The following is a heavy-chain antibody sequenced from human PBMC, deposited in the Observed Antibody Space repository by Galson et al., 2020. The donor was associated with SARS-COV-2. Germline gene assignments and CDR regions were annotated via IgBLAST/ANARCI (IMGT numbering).Heavy chain of an antibody. V-gene: IGHV3-30*18. CDR2: ISYDGSNK. CDR1: GFTFSSYG. D-gene: IGHD3-22*01. CDR3: AKGLDYYDSSGYYRDGAFDI. J-gene: IGHJ3*02. Sequence: GESLKISCAASGFTFSSYGMHWVRQAPGKGLEWVAVISYDGSNKYYADSVKGRFTISRDNSKNTLYLQMNSLRAEDTAVYYCAKGLDYYDSSGYYRDGAFDIWGQGTMVTVSS.